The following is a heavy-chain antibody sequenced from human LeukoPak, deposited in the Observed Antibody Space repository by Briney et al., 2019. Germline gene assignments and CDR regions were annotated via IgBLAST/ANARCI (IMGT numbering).Heavy chain of an antibody. V-gene: IGHV1-69*13. Sequence: SVKVSCKASGGTFISYSISWVRQAPGQGLEWMGGIIPIFGTANYAQKFQGRVTITADESTSTAYMELSSLRSEDTAVYYCASSYYDSSGYCSYWGQGTLVTVSS. CDR2: IIPIFGTA. J-gene: IGHJ4*02. CDR3: ASSYYDSSGYCSY. D-gene: IGHD3-22*01. CDR1: GGTFISYS.